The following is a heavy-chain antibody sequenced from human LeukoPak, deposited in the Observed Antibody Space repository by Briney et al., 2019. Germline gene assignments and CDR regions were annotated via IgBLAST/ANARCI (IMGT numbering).Heavy chain of an antibody. CDR1: GYTFTSYG. V-gene: IGHV1-2*02. CDR2: INPNSGGT. D-gene: IGHD6-6*01. CDR3: ARRVGSSSAVDAFDI. J-gene: IGHJ3*02. Sequence: ASVKVSCKASGYTFTSYGISWVRQAPGQGLEWMGWINPNSGGTNYAQKFQGRVTMTRDTSISTAYMELSRLRSDDTAVYYCARRVGSSSAVDAFDIWGQGTMVTVSS.